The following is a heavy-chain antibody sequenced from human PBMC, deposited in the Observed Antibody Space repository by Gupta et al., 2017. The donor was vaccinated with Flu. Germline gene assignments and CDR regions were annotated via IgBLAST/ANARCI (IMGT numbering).Heavy chain of an antibody. Sequence: EVQLLESGGGLVQPGGSLRLSCAVSGFTFSSYAMSWVRQAPGKGLEWVSAISDSGDGTYYADSVKGRFTISRDNSKNTPYLQMNSLRVEDTGIYYCAKERAGVGTPEFDYWGQGTLVTVSS. CDR2: ISDSGDGT. D-gene: IGHD3-10*01. CDR1: GFTFSSYA. CDR3: AKERAGVGTPEFDY. V-gene: IGHV3-23*01. J-gene: IGHJ4*01.